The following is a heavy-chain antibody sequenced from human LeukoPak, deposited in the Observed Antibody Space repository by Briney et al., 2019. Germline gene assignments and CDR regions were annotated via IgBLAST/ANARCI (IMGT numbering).Heavy chain of an antibody. Sequence: GGSLRLSCAASGFTVSSNYMSWVRQAPGKGLEWVSVIYSGGSTYYADSVKGRFTISRDNAKNSLYLQMNSLRAEDTAVYYCARIRNNGGSYLFDYWGQGTLVTVSS. CDR3: ARIRNNGGSYLFDY. V-gene: IGHV3-66*01. CDR1: GFTVSSNY. J-gene: IGHJ4*02. CDR2: IYSGGST. D-gene: IGHD1-26*01.